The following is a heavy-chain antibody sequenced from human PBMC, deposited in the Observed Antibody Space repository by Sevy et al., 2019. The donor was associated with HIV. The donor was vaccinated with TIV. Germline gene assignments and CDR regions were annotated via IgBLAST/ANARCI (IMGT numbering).Heavy chain of an antibody. CDR3: ARVGQGIAAAGTYYYYGMDV. CDR2: IIPIFGTA. CDR1: GGTFSSYA. Sequence: ASVKVSCKASGGTFSSYAISWVRQAPGQGLEWMGGIIPIFGTANYAQKFQGRVTITADESTSTAYMELSSLRSEDTAMYYCARVGQGIAAAGTYYYYGMDVWGQGTTVTVSS. D-gene: IGHD6-13*01. J-gene: IGHJ6*02. V-gene: IGHV1-69*13.